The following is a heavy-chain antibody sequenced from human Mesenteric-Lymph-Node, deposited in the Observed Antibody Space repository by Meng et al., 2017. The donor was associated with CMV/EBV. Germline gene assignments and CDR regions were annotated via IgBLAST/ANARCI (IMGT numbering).Heavy chain of an antibody. CDR2: IFGDGTT. J-gene: IGHJ4*02. Sequence: GGSLRLSCAGSGLIVSRNYMGWVRQAPGKGLEWVSVIFGDGTTYYAGSVRGRFTISRDNSKDTLYLQMNSLRAEDTAVYYCVRYYGAGSYFGDSWGQGTQVTSPQ. V-gene: IGHV3-53*01. CDR3: VRYYGAGSYFGDS. CDR1: GLIVSRNY. D-gene: IGHD3-10*01.